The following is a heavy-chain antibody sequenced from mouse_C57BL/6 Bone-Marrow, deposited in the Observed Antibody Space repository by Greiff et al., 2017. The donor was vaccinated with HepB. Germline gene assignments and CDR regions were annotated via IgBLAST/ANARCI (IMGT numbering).Heavy chain of an antibody. J-gene: IGHJ2*01. Sequence: QVQLQQPGAELVMPGASVKLSCKASGYTFTSYWMHWVKQRPGQGLEWIGEIDPSDSYTNYNQKFKGKSTLTVDKSSSTAYMQLSSLTSEDSAVYYCARSYGSSCFDYWCQGTTLTVSS. V-gene: IGHV1-69*01. CDR3: ARSYGSSCFDY. D-gene: IGHD1-1*01. CDR2: IDPSDSYT. CDR1: GYTFTSYW.